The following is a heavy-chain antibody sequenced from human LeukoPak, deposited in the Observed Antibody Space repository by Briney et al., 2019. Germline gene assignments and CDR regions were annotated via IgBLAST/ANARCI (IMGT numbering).Heavy chain of an antibody. Sequence: PGGSLRLSCAASGFTFSSYWMHWVRLVPGKGPMWVSCINVDGSVTRYVDSVKGRFTISRDNARNTLYLQMNSLGVEDTAVYYCTRDYNHGMDVWGQGTTVTVSS. J-gene: IGHJ6*02. CDR3: TRDYNHGMDV. CDR1: GFTFSSYW. CDR2: INVDGSVT. V-gene: IGHV3-74*01.